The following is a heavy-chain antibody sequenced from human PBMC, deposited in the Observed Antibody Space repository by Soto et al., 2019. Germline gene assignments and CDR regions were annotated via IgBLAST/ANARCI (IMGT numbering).Heavy chain of an antibody. D-gene: IGHD2-21*02. CDR3: ARDGGGNSAGFDY. CDR1: GGSISSYY. CDR2: IYYSGST. V-gene: IGHV4-59*01. Sequence: QVQLQESGPGLVKPSETLSLTCTVSGGSISSYYWRWIRQPPGKGLEWIGYIYYSGSTNYNPSLKSRVTISVDTSKNQFSLKLSSVTAADTAVYYCARDGGGNSAGFDYWGQGTLVTVSS. J-gene: IGHJ4*02.